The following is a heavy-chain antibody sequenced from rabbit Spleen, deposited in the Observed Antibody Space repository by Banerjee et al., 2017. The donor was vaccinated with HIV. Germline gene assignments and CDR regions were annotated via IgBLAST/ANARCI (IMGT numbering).Heavy chain of an antibody. CDR2: INTYTGKP. Sequence: QEQLEESGGDLVKPEGSLTLTCTASGFSFSSNYWICWVRQAPGKGLQWIACINTYTGKPVYATWAKGRFTISRTSSTTVTLQMTSLTAADTATYFCARDTSTSFSTYGMDLWGQGTLVTVS. J-gene: IGHJ6*01. CDR1: GFSFSSNYW. CDR3: ARDTSTSFSTYGMDL. V-gene: IGHV1S45*01. D-gene: IGHD1-1*01.